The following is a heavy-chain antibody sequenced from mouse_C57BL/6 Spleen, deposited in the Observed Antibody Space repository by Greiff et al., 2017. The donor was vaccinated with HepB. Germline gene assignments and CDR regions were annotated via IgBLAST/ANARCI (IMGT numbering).Heavy chain of an antibody. CDR2: IWRGGST. V-gene: IGHV2-5*01. J-gene: IGHJ1*03. D-gene: IGHD1-1*01. CDR1: GFSLTSYG. CDR3: AKIAPNYGSSYGYFDV. Sequence: QVQLQHSGPGLVQPSQSLSITCTVSGFSLTSYGVHWVRQSPGKGLEWLGVIWRGGSTDYNAAFMSRLSITKDNSKSQVFFKMNSLQADDTAIYYCAKIAPNYGSSYGYFDVWGTGTTVTVSS.